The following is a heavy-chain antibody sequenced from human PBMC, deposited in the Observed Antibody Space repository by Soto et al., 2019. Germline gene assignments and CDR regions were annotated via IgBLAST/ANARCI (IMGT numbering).Heavy chain of an antibody. Sequence: QVQLEESGGGVVQPGRSLRLSCEASGFTFNTYSMHWVRQPPGKGLEWLAAIWYDGTQKYYADSVKVRFIISRDISKKAVYLEMHSLRASDTAVYYWARSGVSTVTGLWLFDSLGQVTLVTVSS. CDR3: ARSGVSTVTGLWLFDS. CDR2: IWYDGTQK. J-gene: IGHJ4*02. CDR1: GFTFNTYS. D-gene: IGHD4-17*01. V-gene: IGHV3-33*01.